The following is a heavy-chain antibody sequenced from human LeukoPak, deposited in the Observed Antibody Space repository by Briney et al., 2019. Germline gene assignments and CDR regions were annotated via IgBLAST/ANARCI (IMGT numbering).Heavy chain of an antibody. CDR1: GGSISSYY. J-gene: IGHJ4*02. Sequence: SETLSLTCTVSGGSISSYYWSWIRQPPGKGLEWIGYIYYSGSTNYNPSLKSRVTISVDTSKNQFSLKLSSVTAADTAVYYCARDLYGSGSYWSRGTLVTVSS. CDR2: IYYSGST. CDR3: ARDLYGSGSY. V-gene: IGHV4-59*01. D-gene: IGHD3-10*01.